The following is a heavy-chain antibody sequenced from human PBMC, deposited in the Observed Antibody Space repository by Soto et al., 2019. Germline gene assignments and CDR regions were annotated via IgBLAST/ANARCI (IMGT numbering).Heavy chain of an antibody. D-gene: IGHD6-19*01. V-gene: IGHV1-46*03. CDR2: INPSGGST. CDR1: GYTFTSYY. Sequence: ASVKVSCKASGYTFTSYYMHWVRQAPGQGLEWMGIINPSGGSTSYAQKFQGRVTMTRDTSTSTVYMELSSLRSEDTAVYYCARDRKWGSGWYHYYYGMDVWGQGTTVTVSS. J-gene: IGHJ6*02. CDR3: ARDRKWGSGWYHYYYGMDV.